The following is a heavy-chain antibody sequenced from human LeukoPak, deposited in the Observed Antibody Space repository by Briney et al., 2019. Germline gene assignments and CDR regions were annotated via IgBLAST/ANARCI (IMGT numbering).Heavy chain of an antibody. CDR1: GFAFSSYG. CDR3: AKDRSMVRGVITDYMDV. D-gene: IGHD3-10*01. J-gene: IGHJ6*03. CDR2: IRYDGSNK. Sequence: GGSLRLSCAASGFAFSSYGMHWVRQAPGKGLEWVAFIRYDGSNKYYADSVKGRFTISRDNSKNTLYLQMNRLRAEDTAVYYCAKDRSMVRGVITDYMDVWGKGTTVSISS. V-gene: IGHV3-30*02.